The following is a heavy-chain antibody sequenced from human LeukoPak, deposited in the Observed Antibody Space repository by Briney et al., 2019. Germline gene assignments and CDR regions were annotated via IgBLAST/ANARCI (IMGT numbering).Heavy chain of an antibody. D-gene: IGHD3-3*01. J-gene: IGHJ4*02. Sequence: SETLSLTCTVSGGSTSSSNYYWGWVRQPPGKGLEWIGGIHYSGNTYYNPSLKSRVTISVDTSKNQFSLKLSSVTAADTAVYYCARLGAGPTYYDFWSGYSSFYFDYWGQGTLVTVSS. CDR2: IHYSGNT. V-gene: IGHV4-39*01. CDR3: ARLGAGPTYYDFWSGYSSFYFDY. CDR1: GGSTSSSNYY.